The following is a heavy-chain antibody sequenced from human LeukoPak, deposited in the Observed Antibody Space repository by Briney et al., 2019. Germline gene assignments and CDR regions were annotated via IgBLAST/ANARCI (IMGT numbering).Heavy chain of an antibody. CDR1: GYTLTELS. Sequence: ASVKVSCKVSGYTLTELSMHWVRQAPGKGLEWMGGFDPEDGETIYAQKFQGRVTMTEDTSTDTAYMELSSLRSEDTAVYYCVAVVATALRRYYFDYWGQGALVTVSS. J-gene: IGHJ4*02. V-gene: IGHV1-24*01. CDR3: VAVVATALRRYYFDY. CDR2: FDPEDGET. D-gene: IGHD5-12*01.